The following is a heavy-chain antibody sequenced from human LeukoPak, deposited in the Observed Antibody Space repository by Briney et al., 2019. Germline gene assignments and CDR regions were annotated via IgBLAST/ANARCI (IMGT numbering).Heavy chain of an antibody. V-gene: IGHV3-48*04. CDR2: ISSSSSTI. Sequence: GGSLRLSCAASGFTFSSYSMNWVRQAPGKGLEWVSYISSSSSTIYYADSVKGRFTVSRDNPGNVVYLQMDSLRAEDTAVYYCTRVAQSGPTGWFDPWGQGTLVTVSS. D-gene: IGHD1-1*01. CDR1: GFTFSSYS. J-gene: IGHJ5*02. CDR3: TRVAQSGPTGWFDP.